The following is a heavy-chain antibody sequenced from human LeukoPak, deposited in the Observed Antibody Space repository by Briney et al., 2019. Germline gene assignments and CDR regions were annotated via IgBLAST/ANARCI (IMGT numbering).Heavy chain of an antibody. V-gene: IGHV3-15*01. J-gene: IGHJ4*02. CDR2: KSKTDGGTT. D-gene: IGHD3-10*01. CDR3: TSKPMDYYGSGSLDY. Sequence: KSKTDGGTTDYAAPVKGRFTISRDDSKNTLYLQMNSLKTEDTAVYYCTSKPMDYYGSGSLDYWGQGTLVTVSS.